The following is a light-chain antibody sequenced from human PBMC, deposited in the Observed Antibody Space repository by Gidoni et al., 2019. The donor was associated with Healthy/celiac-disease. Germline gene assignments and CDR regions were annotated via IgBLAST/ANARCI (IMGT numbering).Light chain of an antibody. CDR1: QDISNY. J-gene: IGKJ3*01. CDR3: QQYDKLPPLGT. CDR2: DAS. Sequence: DIQMTQSPSSLSASVGDRVTITCQANQDISNYLNWYQQKPGKAPKLLIYDASNLETGVPSRFSGSGSGTDFTFTISRLQPEDIATYYCQQYDKLPPLGTFGPGTKVDIK. V-gene: IGKV1-33*01.